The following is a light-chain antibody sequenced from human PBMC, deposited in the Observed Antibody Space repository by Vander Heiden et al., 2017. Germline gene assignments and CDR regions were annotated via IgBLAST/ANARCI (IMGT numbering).Light chain of an antibody. V-gene: IGLV1-40*01. CDR2: GNS. CDR3: QSYDSSLSGLV. J-gene: IGLJ2*01. CDR1: SSNIGADYV. Sequence: SVLTPPPSVSGAPGPRATISSAGSSSNIGADYVVHWYQQLPGTAPNLLIYGNSNRPSGVPDRSSGTKSGTAASLAITGLQAEDEADYYCQSYDSSLSGLVFGGGTKLTVL.